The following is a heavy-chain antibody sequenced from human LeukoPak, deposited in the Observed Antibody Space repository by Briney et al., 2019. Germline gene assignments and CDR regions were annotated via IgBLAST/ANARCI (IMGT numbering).Heavy chain of an antibody. V-gene: IGHV3-23*01. CDR3: ARELVSLGTGYFDL. Sequence: GGSLRLSCEASGFTFGTYGMTWVRQAPGKGLEWVSGITGSSTWTYYADSVRGRFTISRDDPKNTLHLQMNNLTADDTAIYYCARELVSLGTGYFDLWGRGTLVTVSS. CDR1: GFTFGTYG. CDR2: ITGSSTWT. D-gene: IGHD7-27*01. J-gene: IGHJ2*01.